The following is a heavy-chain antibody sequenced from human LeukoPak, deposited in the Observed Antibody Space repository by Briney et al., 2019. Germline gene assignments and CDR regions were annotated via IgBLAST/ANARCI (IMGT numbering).Heavy chain of an antibody. CDR3: AKLYSDYSAFDI. D-gene: IGHD4-11*01. J-gene: IGHJ3*02. V-gene: IGHV5-51*01. CDR1: GYSFTSYR. CDR2: IYSGDSDT. Sequence: GESLKISCKGSGYSFTSYRIGWVRQMPGKGLEWRGIIYSGDSDTRYSPSFQGQVTISADKSISTAYLQWSSLKASDTAMYYCAKLYSDYSAFDIWGQGTMVTVSS.